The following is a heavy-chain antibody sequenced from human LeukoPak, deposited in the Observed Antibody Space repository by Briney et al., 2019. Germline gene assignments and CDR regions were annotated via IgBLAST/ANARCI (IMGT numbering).Heavy chain of an antibody. V-gene: IGHV3-74*01. CDR1: GITFCNNW. J-gene: IGHJ5*02. Sequence: GGSLRLSCAASGITFCNNWMHWVRQGPGKGLVWISRINSDGGGAIYADSVKGRFTVSRDNAKNTLYLQMNSLRAEDTAVYYCARDVPHNWFDTWGQGTLVTVSS. CDR2: INSDGGGA. CDR3: ARDVPHNWFDT.